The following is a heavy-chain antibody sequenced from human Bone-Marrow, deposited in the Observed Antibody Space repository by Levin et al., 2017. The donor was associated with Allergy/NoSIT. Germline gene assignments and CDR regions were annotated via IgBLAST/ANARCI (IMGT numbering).Heavy chain of an antibody. V-gene: IGHV4-39*01. J-gene: IGHJ5*02. CDR3: ARHYFDRSDNYYLLSHWFDP. Sequence: SETLSLTCTVSGGSIRSSSYYWGWIRQPPGKGLEFIGSIFYSGNTYYNPSLKSRVTISVDTSKNQFSLRLSSVTAADTAVYYGARHYFDRSDNYYLLSHWFDPWGHGFLVTVSS. CDR2: IFYSGNT. D-gene: IGHD3-22*01. CDR1: GGSIRSSSYY.